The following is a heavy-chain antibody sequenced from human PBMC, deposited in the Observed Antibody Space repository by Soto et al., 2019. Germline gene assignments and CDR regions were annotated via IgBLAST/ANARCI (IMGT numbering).Heavy chain of an antibody. CDR1: GFTFSSYA. Sequence: PGGSLRLSFAASGFTFSSYAMPWVRQAPGKGLEWVAVISYDGSNKYYADSVKGRFTISRDNSKNTLYLQMNSLRAEDTAVYYCARDLAAFSSGWRLGWFDPWGQGTLVTVSS. CDR2: ISYDGSNK. CDR3: ARDLAAFSSGWRLGWFDP. J-gene: IGHJ5*02. D-gene: IGHD6-19*01. V-gene: IGHV3-30-3*01.